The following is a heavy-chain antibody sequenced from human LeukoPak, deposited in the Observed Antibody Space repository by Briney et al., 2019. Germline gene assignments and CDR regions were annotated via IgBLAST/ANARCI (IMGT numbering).Heavy chain of an antibody. D-gene: IGHD2-15*01. Sequence: GGSLRLSCAASGFTFSSYSMNWVRQAPGKGLEWVSSISSSSSYIYYADSVKGRFTISRDNAKNSLYLQMNSLRAEDTAVYYCASTPLRYCSGGSCYRWGQGTLVTVSS. J-gene: IGHJ4*02. V-gene: IGHV3-21*01. CDR2: ISSSSSYI. CDR3: ASTPLRYCSGGSCYR. CDR1: GFTFSSYS.